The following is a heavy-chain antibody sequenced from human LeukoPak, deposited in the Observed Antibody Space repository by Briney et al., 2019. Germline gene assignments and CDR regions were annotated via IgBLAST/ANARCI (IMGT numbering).Heavy chain of an antibody. CDR3: ARDSRDIIEVWFDY. CDR1: GFTFSSYE. D-gene: IGHD5-12*01. CDR2: ISPSGDTR. V-gene: IGHV3-48*03. J-gene: IGHJ4*02. Sequence: GGSLRLSCAASGFTFSSYEMNWVRQAPGKGLEWISYISPSGDTRYYADSVNGRFTISRDNAKNSLYLQMNSLRAEDTAVYYCARDSRDIIEVWFDYWGQGTLVSVSS.